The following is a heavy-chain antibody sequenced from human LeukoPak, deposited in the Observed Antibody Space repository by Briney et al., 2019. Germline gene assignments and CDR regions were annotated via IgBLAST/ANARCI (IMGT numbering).Heavy chain of an antibody. Sequence: SETLSLTCTVSGGSISSSSYYWGWIRQPPGKGLEWIGSIYYSGSTYYNPSLKSRVTISVDTSKNQFSLKLSSVTAADTAVYYCARHFFSRGWYEADYWGQGTLVTVSS. J-gene: IGHJ4*02. V-gene: IGHV4-39*01. CDR1: GGSISSSSYY. CDR3: ARHFFSRGWYEADY. CDR2: IYYSGST. D-gene: IGHD6-19*01.